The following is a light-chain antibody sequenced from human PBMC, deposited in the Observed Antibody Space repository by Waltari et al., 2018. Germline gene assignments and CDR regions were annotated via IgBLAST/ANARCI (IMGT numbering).Light chain of an antibody. Sequence: DIQMTQSPSSVSAFIGDRVTISCRARQAIDNYLAWYQHKPGKAPKLLISSSSILQSGVPSRFSGGGSVTDFTLTISGLQPEDFATYYCQQSNSFPMTFGGGTKVEI. CDR3: QQSNSFPMT. CDR2: SSS. CDR1: QAIDNY. J-gene: IGKJ4*01. V-gene: IGKV1-12*01.